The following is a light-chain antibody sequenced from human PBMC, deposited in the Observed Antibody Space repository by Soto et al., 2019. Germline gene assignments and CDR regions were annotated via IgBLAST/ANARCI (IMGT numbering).Light chain of an antibody. CDR3: QQYNSYWT. J-gene: IGKJ1*01. CDR1: QSISSW. V-gene: IGKV1-5*03. CDR2: KAT. Sequence: DIQMTQSPSTLSASVGDRVTITCRASQSISSWLAWYQQKPGKAPKLLIYKATSLESGVPPRFSGSGSGTYFTLTISSLQPDDFATYYCQQYNSYWTFGQGTKVEIK.